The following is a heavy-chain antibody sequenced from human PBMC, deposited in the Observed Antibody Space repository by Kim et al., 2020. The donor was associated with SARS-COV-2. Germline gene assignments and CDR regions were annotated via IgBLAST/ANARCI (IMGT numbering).Heavy chain of an antibody. CDR1: GFTFSNAW. Sequence: GGSLRLSCAASGFTFSNAWMSWVRQAPGKGLEWVGRIKSKTDGGTTDYAAPVKGRFTISRDDSKNTLYMQMNSLKTEDTAVYYCTTAGPYYYDSSGYYQSDYWGQGTLVTVSS. D-gene: IGHD3-22*01. J-gene: IGHJ4*02. CDR2: IKSKTDGGTT. CDR3: TTAGPYYYDSSGYYQSDY. V-gene: IGHV3-15*01.